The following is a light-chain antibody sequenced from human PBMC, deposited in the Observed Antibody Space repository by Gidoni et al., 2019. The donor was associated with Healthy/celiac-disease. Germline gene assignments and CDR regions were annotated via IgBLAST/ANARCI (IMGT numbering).Light chain of an antibody. V-gene: IGKV1-39*01. CDR3: QQSYNTRS. CDR2: AAS. Sequence: DIQMTQSPSSLSASVGDRVTITCRASQSISSYLNWYQQKPGKAPKLLIYAASSLQSGVPSRFSGSGSGTDFTLTISSLQPEDFATYYCQQSYNTRSFGQGTKLEIK. CDR1: QSISSY. J-gene: IGKJ2*03.